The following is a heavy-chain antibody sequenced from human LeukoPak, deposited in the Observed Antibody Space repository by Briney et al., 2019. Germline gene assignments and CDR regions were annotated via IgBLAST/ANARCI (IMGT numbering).Heavy chain of an antibody. V-gene: IGHV1-2*02. Sequence: ASVKVSCKASGYTFTGYYMHWVRQAPGQGLEWMGWINPNSGGTNYAQKFQGRVTMTRDTSISTAYMELSRLRSDDTAVYYCARVRYDLWSGYSIDYWGQGTLVTVSS. CDR2: INPNSGGT. D-gene: IGHD3-3*01. J-gene: IGHJ4*02. CDR3: ARVRYDLWSGYSIDY. CDR1: GYTFTGYY.